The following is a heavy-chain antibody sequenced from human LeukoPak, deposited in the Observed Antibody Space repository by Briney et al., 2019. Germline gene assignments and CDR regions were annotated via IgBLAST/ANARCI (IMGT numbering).Heavy chain of an antibody. CDR2: IYYSETT. D-gene: IGHD3-9*01. CDR1: GGSIGTTNYY. CDR3: ARQRADYFYYYVDV. Sequence: SETLSLTCTVSGGSIGTTNYYWGWLRQPPGKGLEWIGSIYYSETTYDNPSLESRVNISIETSKNQFSLKLSSVTAADTAVYYCARQRADYFYYYVDVWGKGTTVTVS. J-gene: IGHJ6*03. V-gene: IGHV4-39*01.